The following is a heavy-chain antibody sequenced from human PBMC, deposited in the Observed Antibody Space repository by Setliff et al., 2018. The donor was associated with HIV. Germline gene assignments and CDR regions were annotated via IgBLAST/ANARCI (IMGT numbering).Heavy chain of an antibody. D-gene: IGHD7-27*01. J-gene: IGHJ6*02. CDR3: ARDLGSGLYYYGMDV. Sequence: SETLSLTCTVSGGSISSGSYYWSWIRQPAGKGLEWIGRIYTSGSTNYNPSLKSRVTISVDTSKNQFSLKLSSVTAADTAVFYCARDLGSGLYYYGMDVWGQGTTVTVS. CDR2: IYTSGST. CDR1: GGSISSGSYY. V-gene: IGHV4-61*02.